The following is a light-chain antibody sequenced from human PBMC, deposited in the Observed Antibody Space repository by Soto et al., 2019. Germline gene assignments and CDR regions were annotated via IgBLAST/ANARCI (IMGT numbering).Light chain of an antibody. V-gene: IGLV1-44*01. J-gene: IGLJ2*01. Sequence: QSVLTQPPSASGTPGQRVTISCSGRSSNIGSNTVNWYQQVPGTVPKLRIYNNNQRPSGVPERFSGSKSGTSASLAISGLQSEDEADYYCAAWDDSLNAVVFGGGTKVTVL. CDR2: NNN. CDR3: AAWDDSLNAVV. CDR1: SSNIGSNT.